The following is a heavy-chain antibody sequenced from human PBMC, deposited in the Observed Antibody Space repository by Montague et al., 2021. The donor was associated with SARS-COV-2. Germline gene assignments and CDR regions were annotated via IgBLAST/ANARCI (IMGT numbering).Heavy chain of an antibody. J-gene: IGHJ4*02. CDR3: ARKGRGMSDLAY. V-gene: IGHV4-4*02. CDR1: GDSISTGNW. CDR2: INHTGST. D-gene: IGHD1-26*01. Sequence: SETLSLTCAVSGDSISTGNWWTWGRLPPAKGLVWVGEINHTGSTNYKPSLKSRVSMSVEKTWNQYSLRLTSVTAADTAVYYCARKGRGMSDLAYWGQGTLVTVSS.